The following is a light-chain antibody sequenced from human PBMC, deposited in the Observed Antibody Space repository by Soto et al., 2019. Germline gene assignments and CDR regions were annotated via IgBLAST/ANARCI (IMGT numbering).Light chain of an antibody. CDR2: EVS. CDR1: SSDVGGYNY. Sequence: QSALTQPASVSGSPGQSITISCTGTSSDVGGYNYVSWYQQHPGKAPKLIIYEVSNRPSGVSNRFSGSKSGNPASLTISGLQAEEEAEYYCSSYTDRTTRYVLFGGGTKVTVL. J-gene: IGLJ2*01. V-gene: IGLV2-14*01. CDR3: SSYTDRTTRYVL.